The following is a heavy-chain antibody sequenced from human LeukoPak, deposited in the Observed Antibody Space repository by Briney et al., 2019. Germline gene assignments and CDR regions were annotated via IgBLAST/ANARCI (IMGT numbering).Heavy chain of an antibody. CDR1: GYTFTVYY. CDR2: INPNSGGT. J-gene: IGHJ4*02. CDR3: ARNSYGSGSYPT. Sequence: ASVKVSFKASGYTFTVYYMHWVRQAPGQGLEWMGWINPNSGGTNYAQKFQGRVTMTRDTSISTAYMELSRLRSDDTAVYYCARNSYGSGSYPTWGQGTLVTVSS. V-gene: IGHV1-2*02. D-gene: IGHD3-10*01.